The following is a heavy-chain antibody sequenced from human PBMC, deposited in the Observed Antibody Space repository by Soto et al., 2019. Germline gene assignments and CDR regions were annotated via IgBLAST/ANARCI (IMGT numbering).Heavy chain of an antibody. J-gene: IGHJ4*02. V-gene: IGHV3-33*01. CDR1: GFTFSRYG. CDR2: IWYDGSNK. D-gene: IGHD2-21*02. Sequence: QVQLVESGGGVVQPVRSLRLSCAASGFTFSRYGMQWVRQAPGKGLEWVAVIWYDGSNKYYADSVKGRFTISRDNSKNTLYLQMNSLGVEDTAVYYCARGTLRGDYGADYWGQGTLVTVSS. CDR3: ARGTLRGDYGADY.